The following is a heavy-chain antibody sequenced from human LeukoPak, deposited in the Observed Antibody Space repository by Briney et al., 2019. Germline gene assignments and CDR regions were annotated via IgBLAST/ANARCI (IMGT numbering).Heavy chain of an antibody. CDR1: GFTFSSYW. Sequence: PGGSLRLSCAASGFTFSSYWMSWVRQAPGKGLEWVANINQDGSEKYYVDSVKGRFTISRDNAKNSLYLQMSSLRAEDTAVYYCAREYYSDSSGPDYWGQGTLATVSS. J-gene: IGHJ4*02. CDR3: AREYYSDSSGPDY. V-gene: IGHV3-7*05. CDR2: INQDGSEK. D-gene: IGHD3-22*01.